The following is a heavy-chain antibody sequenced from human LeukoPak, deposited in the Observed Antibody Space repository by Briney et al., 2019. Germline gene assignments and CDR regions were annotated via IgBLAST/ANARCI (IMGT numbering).Heavy chain of an antibody. CDR2: ISYDGSNK. V-gene: IGHV3-30*18. CDR3: AKDRSGRYYYGMDV. J-gene: IGHJ6*02. Sequence: SCKASGYTFTSYGMHWVRQAPGKGLEWVAVISYDGSNKYYADSVKGRFTISRDNSKNTLYLQMNSLRAEDTAVYYCAKDRSGRYYYGMDVWGQGTTVTVSS. D-gene: IGHD6-19*01. CDR1: GYTFTSYG.